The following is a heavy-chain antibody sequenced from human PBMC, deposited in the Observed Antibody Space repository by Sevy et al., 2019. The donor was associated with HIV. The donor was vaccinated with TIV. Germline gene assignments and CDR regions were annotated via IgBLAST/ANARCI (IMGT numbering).Heavy chain of an antibody. CDR2: IYSDGTT. D-gene: IGHD3-22*01. CDR1: GFTVSSNY. Sequence: GGSLRLSCAASGFTVSSNYMTWVHQAPGKGLEGVSVIYSDGTTYHADSVKDRFTISRDNSKNTLFLEMNSLRAEDTAFYYCARGKSGYGYGLNSWGQGTLVTVSS. J-gene: IGHJ4*02. CDR3: ARGKSGYGYGLNS. V-gene: IGHV3-66*01.